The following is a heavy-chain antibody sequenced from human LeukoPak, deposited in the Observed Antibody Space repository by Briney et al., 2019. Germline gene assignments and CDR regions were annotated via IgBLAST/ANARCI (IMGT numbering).Heavy chain of an antibody. CDR1: GVSISSYY. CDR2: TYSSGNT. J-gene: IGHJ3*02. Sequence: SETLSLTCTGSGVSISSYYWTWIRQPAGKGLEWIGRTYSSGNTNYNPSLESRVTMSIDTSKNQFSLKLSSVTAADTAVYYCARERGNLRGDAFDIWGQGTMVTVSS. D-gene: IGHD1-26*01. CDR3: ARERGNLRGDAFDI. V-gene: IGHV4-4*07.